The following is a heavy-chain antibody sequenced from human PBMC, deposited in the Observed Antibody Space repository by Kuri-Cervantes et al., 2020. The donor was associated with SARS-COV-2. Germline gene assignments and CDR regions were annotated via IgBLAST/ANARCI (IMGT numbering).Heavy chain of an antibody. V-gene: IGHV4-39*01. CDR3: ASGYITGTTVAYDP. Sequence: SETLSLTCTVSGGSISSSSYYWGWIRQPPGKGLEWIGSIYYSGSTYYNPSLKSRATISVDTSKSQFSLKLSSVTAADTAVYYCASGYITGTTVAYDPWGQGTLVTVSS. D-gene: IGHD1-7*01. CDR1: GGSISSSSYY. J-gene: IGHJ5*02. CDR2: IYYSGST.